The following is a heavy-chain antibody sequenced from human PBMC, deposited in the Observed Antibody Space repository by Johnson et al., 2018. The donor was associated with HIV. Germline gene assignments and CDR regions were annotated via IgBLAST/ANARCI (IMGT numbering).Heavy chain of an antibody. V-gene: IGHV3-66*01. D-gene: IGHD5-24*01. CDR2: ISSDGNT. CDR1: GFTVSSNY. CDR3: ARAPAWLRGFDI. Sequence: VQLVESGGGLVQPGGSLRLSCAVSGFTVSSNYMTWVRRAPGRGLEWVSVISSDGNTYYPDSVTGRFSISRDNSKTTLYLQMNRLTVEDTALYYCARAPAWLRGFDIWGQGTMVTVSS. J-gene: IGHJ3*02.